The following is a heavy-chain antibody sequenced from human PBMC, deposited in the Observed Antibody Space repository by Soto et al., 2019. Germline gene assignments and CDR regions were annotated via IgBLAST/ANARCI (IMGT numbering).Heavy chain of an antibody. CDR2: IYHSGST. CDR3: ARGSSGYPDY. CDR1: GGSISSGGYS. D-gene: IGHD3-22*01. Sequence: SETLSLTCAVSGGSISSGGYSWSWIRQPPGKGLEWIGYIYHSGSTYYNPSLKSRVTISVDRSKNQFSLKLSSVTAADTAVYYCARGSSGYPDYWGQGTLVTVS. V-gene: IGHV4-30-2*01. J-gene: IGHJ4*02.